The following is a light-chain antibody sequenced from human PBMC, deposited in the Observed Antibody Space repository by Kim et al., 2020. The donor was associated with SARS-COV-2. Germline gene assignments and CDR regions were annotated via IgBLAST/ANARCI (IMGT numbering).Light chain of an antibody. Sequence: SVSPGQTASITCSGDKWGKTYAYWYQPKPGQSPVLVIYQDRKRPSGIPVRLSGSNSGNTATLTISGTQAMDEADYYCQAWDSNTAVFGGGTQLTVL. J-gene: IGLJ2*01. CDR1: KWGKTY. V-gene: IGLV3-1*01. CDR2: QDR. CDR3: QAWDSNTAV.